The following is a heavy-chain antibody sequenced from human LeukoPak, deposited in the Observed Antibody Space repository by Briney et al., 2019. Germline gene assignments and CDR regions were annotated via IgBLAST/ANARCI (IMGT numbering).Heavy chain of an antibody. J-gene: IGHJ5*02. D-gene: IGHD2-2*01. V-gene: IGHV1-2*02. CDR1: GHTFTGYY. CDR2: INPNSGGT. CDR3: ARLGGDIVVVPAATIGSGWFDP. Sequence: ASVKVSCKASGHTFTGYYMHWVRQAPGQGLEWMGWINPNSGGTNYAQKFQGRVTMTRDTSISTAYMELSKLRSDDTAVYYCARLGGDIVVVPAATIGSGWFDPWGQGTLVTVSS.